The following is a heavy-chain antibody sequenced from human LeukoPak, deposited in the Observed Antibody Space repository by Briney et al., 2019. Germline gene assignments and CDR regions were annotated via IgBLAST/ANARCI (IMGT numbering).Heavy chain of an antibody. CDR1: GFTFSSYA. J-gene: IGHJ4*02. V-gene: IGHV3-30-3*01. CDR3: ARGDSSGYYIDY. D-gene: IGHD3-22*01. CDR2: ISYDGSNK. Sequence: GGSLRLSCAASGFTFSSYAMHWVRHAPGKGLERVAVISYDGSNKYSADSVKGRFTISRDNSKNTLYLQMNSLRAEDTAVYYCARGDSSGYYIDYWGQGTLVTASS.